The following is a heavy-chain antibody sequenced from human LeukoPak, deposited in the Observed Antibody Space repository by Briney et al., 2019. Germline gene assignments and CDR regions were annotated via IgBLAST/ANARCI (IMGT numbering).Heavy chain of an antibody. CDR3: ARYSSSWYWANWFDP. D-gene: IGHD6-13*01. J-gene: IGHJ5*02. Sequence: ASVKVSCKASGYTFTSYGISWVRQAPGQGLEWMGWISGYNGNTNYAQKLQGRVTMTTDTSTSTAYMELRSLRSDDTAVYYCARYSSSWYWANWFDPWGQGTLVTVSS. CDR1: GYTFTSYG. CDR2: ISGYNGNT. V-gene: IGHV1-18*01.